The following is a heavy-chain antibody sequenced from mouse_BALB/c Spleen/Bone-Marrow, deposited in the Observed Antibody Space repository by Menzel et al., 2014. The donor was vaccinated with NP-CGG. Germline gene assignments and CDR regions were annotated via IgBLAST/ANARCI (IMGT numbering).Heavy chain of an antibody. Sequence: DVKLVESGGGLVQPGGSLKLSCAASGFTFSSYGMSWVRQTPDKRLELVASLNSNGGSTYYPDSVKGRFTISRDNAKNTLSLQMSSLKSEDTAMYYCARGNYGNYVDYFDYWGQDTTLTVSS. CDR2: LNSNGGST. V-gene: IGHV5-6-3*01. CDR3: ARGNYGNYVDYFDY. CDR1: GFTFSSYG. D-gene: IGHD2-1*01. J-gene: IGHJ2*01.